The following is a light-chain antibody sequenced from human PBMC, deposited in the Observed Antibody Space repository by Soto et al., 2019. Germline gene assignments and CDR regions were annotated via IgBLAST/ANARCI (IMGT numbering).Light chain of an antibody. V-gene: IGLV1-40*01. CDR2: DNS. Sequence: QSVLTQPPSVSGAPGQRVTISCTGTSSDIGAGNNVPWYQQRPGTAPKLIIYDNSNRPSGVSDRFSGSKSGNSASLAISGLQAEDEADYYCQSYTSSLSVGVFGGGTKLTVL. CDR3: QSYTSSLSVGV. CDR1: SSDIGAGNN. J-gene: IGLJ3*02.